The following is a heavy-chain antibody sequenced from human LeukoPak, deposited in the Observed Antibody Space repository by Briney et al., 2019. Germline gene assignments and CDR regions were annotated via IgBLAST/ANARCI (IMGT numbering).Heavy chain of an antibody. CDR1: GFIFSNYD. D-gene: IGHD4/OR15-4a*01. CDR2: IQDNGNNK. CDR3: ATSDYGGYGGPYSFYYMGV. J-gene: IGHJ6*03. V-gene: IGHV3-30*02. Sequence: GGSLRLSCRVSGFIFSNYDMHWVRQAPGKGLEWVAFIQDNGNNKYYADSVKGRFTISRDNSENMLFLQLSSLRPEDTAIYYCATSDYGGYGGPYSFYYMGVWGKGTTVTVSS.